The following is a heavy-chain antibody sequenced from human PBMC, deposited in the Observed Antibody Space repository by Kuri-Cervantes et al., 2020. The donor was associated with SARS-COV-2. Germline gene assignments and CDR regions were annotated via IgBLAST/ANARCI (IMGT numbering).Heavy chain of an antibody. D-gene: IGHD3-16*02. Sequence: SETLSLTCTVSGGSISSYYWSWIRQPPGKGLEWIGSIYYSGSTYYNPSLKSRVTISVDTSKNQFSLKLSSVTASDTAVYYCARGAEEYDYVWGSYRFDYWGQGTLVTVSS. J-gene: IGHJ4*02. CDR1: GGSISSYY. CDR3: ARGAEEYDYVWGSYRFDY. V-gene: IGHV4-59*04. CDR2: IYYSGST.